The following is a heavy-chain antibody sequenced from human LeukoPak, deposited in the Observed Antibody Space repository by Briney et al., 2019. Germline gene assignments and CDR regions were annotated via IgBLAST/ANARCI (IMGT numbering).Heavy chain of an antibody. J-gene: IGHJ4*02. CDR1: GFTFSSYG. CDR2: IWYDGSNK. D-gene: IGHD3-22*01. Sequence: PGGSLRLSCAASGFTFSSYGMHWVRQAPGKGLEWVAVIWYDGSNKYYADSVKGRFTISRDNSKNTLYLQMNSLRAEDTALYYCAKDMTLSYYDSSGYYFGLDYWGQGTLVTVSS. V-gene: IGHV3-30*02. CDR3: AKDMTLSYYDSSGYYFGLDY.